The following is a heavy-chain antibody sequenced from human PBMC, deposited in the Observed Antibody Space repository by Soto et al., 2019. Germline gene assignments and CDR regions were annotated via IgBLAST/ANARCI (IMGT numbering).Heavy chain of an antibody. V-gene: IGHV1-69*13. Sequence: ASVNVSCKASGGTFSSYAISWVRPAPGQGLEWMGGIIPIFGTANYAQKFQGRVTITADESTSTAYMELSSLRSEDTAVYYCARVGSEGYYYDSSGPNWGQGTLVTVSS. D-gene: IGHD3-22*01. CDR3: ARVGSEGYYYDSSGPN. CDR1: GGTFSSYA. J-gene: IGHJ4*02. CDR2: IIPIFGTA.